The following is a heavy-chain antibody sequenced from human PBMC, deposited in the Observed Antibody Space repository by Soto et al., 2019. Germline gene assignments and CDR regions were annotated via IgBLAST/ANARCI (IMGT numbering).Heavy chain of an antibody. Sequence: SETLSLTCTVSCGSISSSRYYWGWIRQPPGKGLEWIGSIYYSGSTYYNPSLKSRVTISVDTSKNQFSLKLSSVTAADTAVYYCARLGAYSPGTFDPWGQGTLVTVSS. V-gene: IGHV4-39*01. CDR2: IYYSGST. CDR3: ARLGAYSPGTFDP. J-gene: IGHJ5*02. CDR1: CGSISSSRYY. D-gene: IGHD6-13*01.